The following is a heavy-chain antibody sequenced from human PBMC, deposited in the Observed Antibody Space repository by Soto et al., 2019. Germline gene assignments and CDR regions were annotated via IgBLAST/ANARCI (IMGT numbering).Heavy chain of an antibody. CDR3: TRDLNGGNPFDY. CDR1: GYTLPNYS. V-gene: IGHV1-3*01. J-gene: IGHJ4*02. CDR2: INPGSGYT. D-gene: IGHD2-8*01. Sequence: QVQFVQSGAEVKKPGASVRLSCKPSGYTLPNYSIQWVRQAAGHGLQWLGWINPGSGYTEYSQRVQGRVTLSRDNSASTFCMDLTSLTSEDTAVYFCTRDLNGGNPFDYWGQGTLVTVSS.